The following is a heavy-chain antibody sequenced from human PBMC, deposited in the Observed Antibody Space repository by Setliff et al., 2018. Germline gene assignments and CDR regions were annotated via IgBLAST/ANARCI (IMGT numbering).Heavy chain of an antibody. Sequence: PWGSLRLSCAASGFTFSTYWIGWVRQMPGKGLEWMGVIYPGDSDTRYSPSFQGQVTISADKSISTAYLQWNSLKASDTAMYYCARRSNWVDYWGQGTLVTVSS. V-gene: IGHV5-51*01. CDR2: IYPGDSDT. J-gene: IGHJ4*02. CDR3: ARRSNWVDY. D-gene: IGHD7-27*01. CDR1: GFTFSTYW.